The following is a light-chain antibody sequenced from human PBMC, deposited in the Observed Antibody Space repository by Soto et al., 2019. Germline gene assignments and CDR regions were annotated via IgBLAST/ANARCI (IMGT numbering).Light chain of an antibody. J-gene: IGLJ2*01. CDR2: DVS. CDR1: SSDVGGYNY. V-gene: IGLV2-14*01. CDR3: SSYTGRSTHVV. Sequence: QSALTQPASVSGSPGQSITISCTGTSSDVGGYNYVSWYQQHPGKAPKLMIYDVSNRPSGVSDRFSGSKSGNTASLTISGLQAEDDADYYGSSYTGRSTHVVFGGGTQLTVL.